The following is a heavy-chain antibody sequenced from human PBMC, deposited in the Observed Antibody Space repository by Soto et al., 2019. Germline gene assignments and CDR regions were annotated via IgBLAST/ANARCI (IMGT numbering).Heavy chain of an antibody. J-gene: IGHJ6*02. V-gene: IGHV3-30-3*01. D-gene: IGHD1-26*01. CDR3: AREEGSSDFYYYYGMDV. CDR1: GFTFSSYA. Sequence: GGSLRLSCAASGFTFSSYAMHWVRQAPGKGLEWVAVISYDGSNKYYADSVKGRFTISRDNSKNTLYLQMNSLRAEDTAVYYCAREEGSSDFYYYYGMDVWGQGTTVTVSS. CDR2: ISYDGSNK.